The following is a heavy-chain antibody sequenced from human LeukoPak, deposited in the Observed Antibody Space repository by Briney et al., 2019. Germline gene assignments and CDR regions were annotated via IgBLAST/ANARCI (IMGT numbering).Heavy chain of an antibody. CDR1: GFTFNLYG. V-gene: IGHV3-23*01. D-gene: IGHD7-27*01. CDR2: VSGSGAGT. Sequence: PGGSLRLSCAASGFTFNLYGMTRVRQAPGKGLEWVSGVSGSGAGTYYADSVKGRFTISRDNSKNALFLQMNSLRAEDTAVYFCAKLGTYWYFDLWGRGTLVTVSS. J-gene: IGHJ2*01. CDR3: AKLGTYWYFDL.